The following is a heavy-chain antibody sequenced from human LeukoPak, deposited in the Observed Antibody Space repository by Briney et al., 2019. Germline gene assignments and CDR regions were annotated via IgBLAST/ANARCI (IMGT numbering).Heavy chain of an antibody. CDR1: GFTFSDYW. J-gene: IGHJ4*02. CDR2: ISYDGSNK. CDR3: ARELTSTYYFDY. Sequence: GGSLRLSCAASGFTFSDYWMTWVRQAPGKGLEWVAVISYDGSNKYYADSVKGRFTISRDNSKNTVYLQMNSLRPEDTAVYYCARELTSTYYFDYWGQGTLVTVSS. V-gene: IGHV3-30*03.